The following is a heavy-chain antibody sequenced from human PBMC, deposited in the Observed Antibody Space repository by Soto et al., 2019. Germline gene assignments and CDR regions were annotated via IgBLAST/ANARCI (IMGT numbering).Heavy chain of an antibody. D-gene: IGHD3-3*01. V-gene: IGHV3-33*01. J-gene: IGHJ6*02. Sequence: QVQLVESGGGVVQPGRSLRLSCAASGFTFSTHGMHWVRQAPGKGLEWVAVIWNDGSNKFYADSVKGRFTISRDNSRDTLYLQMNSLRDEDTAVYYCARGWLGFWSGSAADGYYGMDVWGQGTTVTVAS. CDR3: ARGWLGFWSGSAADGYYGMDV. CDR1: GFTFSTHG. CDR2: IWNDGSNK.